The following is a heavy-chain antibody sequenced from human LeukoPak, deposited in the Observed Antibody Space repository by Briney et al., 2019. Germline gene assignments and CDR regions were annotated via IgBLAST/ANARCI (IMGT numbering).Heavy chain of an antibody. CDR3: ARGVFSGVWLYYYYMDV. J-gene: IGHJ6*03. V-gene: IGHV1-2*02. D-gene: IGHD2-8*02. CDR1: GYTLTGYY. Sequence: ASVKLSCTASGYTLTGYYMHWVRHAPGHGLEWMGWINPTSGGTNYAQKFQGRVTMTRDTSISTAYMELSRLRCDDTAVYYCARGVFSGVWLYYYYMDVWGKGTTVTVSS. CDR2: INPTSGGT.